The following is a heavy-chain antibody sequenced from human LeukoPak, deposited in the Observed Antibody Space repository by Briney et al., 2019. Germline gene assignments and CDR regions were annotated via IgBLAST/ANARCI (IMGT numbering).Heavy chain of an antibody. Sequence: GASVKVSCKASGYTFTSYYMHWVRQAPGQGPEWMGIINPSGGSTSYAQKFQGRVTMTRDMSTSTVYMELSSLRSEDTAVYYCARQLGYCSGGSCPPNYWGQGTLVTVSS. D-gene: IGHD2-15*01. CDR3: ARQLGYCSGGSCPPNY. CDR2: INPSGGST. J-gene: IGHJ4*02. CDR1: GYTFTSYY. V-gene: IGHV1-46*01.